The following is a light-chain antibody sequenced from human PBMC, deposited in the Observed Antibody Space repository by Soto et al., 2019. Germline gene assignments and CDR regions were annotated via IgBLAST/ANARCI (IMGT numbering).Light chain of an antibody. J-gene: IGKJ2*01. CDR3: QQYKTSLYS. CDR2: DAS. Sequence: DIQMTPYLSTLYASVGYRVTITCPASQSIGSWLAWYQQRPGKAPNLLIYDASSLESGVPSRFSGSRSGTEFTLTINCLQPDDFATYFCQQYKTSLYSFGQGTKVDIK. V-gene: IGKV1-5*01. CDR1: QSIGSW.